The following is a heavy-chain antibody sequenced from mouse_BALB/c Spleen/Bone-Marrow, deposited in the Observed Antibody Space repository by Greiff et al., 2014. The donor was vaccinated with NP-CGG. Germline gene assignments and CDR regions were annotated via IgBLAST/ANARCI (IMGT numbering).Heavy chain of an antibody. CDR3: ARLHYYGYGDY. CDR2: INPDSSTI. J-gene: IGHJ2*01. V-gene: IGHV4-1*02. CDR1: GFDFSRYW. Sequence: EVQLQQSGGGLVQPGGSLKLSCAASGFDFSRYWMSWVRQAPGKGLEWIGEINPDSSTINYTPSLKDKFIISRDNAKNTLYLQMSKVRSEDTALYYCARLHYYGYGDYWGQGTTLTASS. D-gene: IGHD1-2*01.